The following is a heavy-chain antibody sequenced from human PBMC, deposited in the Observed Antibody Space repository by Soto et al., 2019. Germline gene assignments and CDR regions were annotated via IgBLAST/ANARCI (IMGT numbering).Heavy chain of an antibody. CDR3: ARQAGTYYVDY. CDR2: ISWNSGSI. J-gene: IGHJ4*02. V-gene: IGHV3-9*01. CDR1: GFTFDDYA. D-gene: IGHD6-19*01. Sequence: GGSLRLSCAASGFTFDDYAMHWVRQAPGKGLEWVSGISWNSGSIGYADSVKGRFTISRDNAKNSLYLQMNSLRAEDTALYYCARQAGTYYVDYWGQGTLVTVSS.